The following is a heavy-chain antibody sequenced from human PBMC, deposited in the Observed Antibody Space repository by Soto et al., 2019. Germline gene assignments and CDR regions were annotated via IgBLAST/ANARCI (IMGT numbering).Heavy chain of an antibody. J-gene: IGHJ4*02. V-gene: IGHV3-48*01. D-gene: IGHD3-9*01. CDR2: ISSSSSTI. Sequence: GESLKISCAASGLTFSNAWMNWVRQAPGKGLEWVSYISSSSSTIYYADSVKGRFTISRDNAKNSLYLQMNSLRAEDTAVYYCARNWLSLPFDYWGQGTLVTVS. CDR3: ARNWLSLPFDY. CDR1: GLTFSNAW.